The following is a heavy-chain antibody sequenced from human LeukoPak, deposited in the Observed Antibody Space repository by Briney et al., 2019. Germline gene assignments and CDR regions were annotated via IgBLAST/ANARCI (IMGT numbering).Heavy chain of an antibody. J-gene: IGHJ4*02. CDR3: ARVRPGYYESSGYSGFDY. CDR1: GHTFTGYY. Sequence: ASVKVSCKASGHTFTGYYMHWVRQAPGQGLEWMGWINPNSGGTNYAQKFQGRVTMTRDTSISTAYMELSRLRSDDTAVYYCARVRPGYYESSGYSGFDYWGQGTLVTVSS. V-gene: IGHV1-2*02. D-gene: IGHD3-22*01. CDR2: INPNSGGT.